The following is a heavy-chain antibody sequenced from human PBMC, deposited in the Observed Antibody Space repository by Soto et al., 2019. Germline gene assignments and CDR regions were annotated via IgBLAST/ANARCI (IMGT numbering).Heavy chain of an antibody. J-gene: IGHJ4*02. CDR1: GGSFSGYD. Sequence: QVQLQQWGAGLLMPSETLSLTCAVCGGSFSGYDWTWIRQPPGTGLEWIGEINHSGSTNYNPSLKSRVTISVDTSKNQFSLKLTSVTAADTAVYYCARDKITGLFDYWGQGTLVTVSS. CDR3: ARDKITGLFDY. D-gene: IGHD2-8*02. V-gene: IGHV4-34*01. CDR2: INHSGST.